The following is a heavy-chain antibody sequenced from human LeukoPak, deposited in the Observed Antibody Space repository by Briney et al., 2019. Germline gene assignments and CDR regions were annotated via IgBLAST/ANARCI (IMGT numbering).Heavy chain of an antibody. V-gene: IGHV3-30-3*01. CDR2: ISYDGSNK. CDR1: GFTFSSYA. J-gene: IGHJ4*02. CDR3: ARSRAYQLLYFRY. D-gene: IGHD2-2*01. Sequence: GGSLRLSCAASGFTFSSYAMHWVRQAPGNGLEWVAVISYDGSNKYYADSVKGRFTISRDNSKNTLYLQMNSLRAEDTAVYYCARSRAYQLLYFRYWGQGTLVTVSS.